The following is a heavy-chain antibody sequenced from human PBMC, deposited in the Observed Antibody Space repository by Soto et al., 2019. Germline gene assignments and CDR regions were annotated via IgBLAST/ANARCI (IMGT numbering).Heavy chain of an antibody. CDR1: GFTFSDYA. Sequence: GGSLRLSCLASGFTFSDYAMTWVRHVPGRGLEWVASLDGAGGSTYYADSVRGRFTISRDNSQNTLFLQMKRLTVDDTAIYYCAAPRDEYGSGVSWFTYGMDIWGQGTTVTV. D-gene: IGHD3-10*01. J-gene: IGHJ6*02. CDR3: AAPRDEYGSGVSWFTYGMDI. CDR2: LDGAGGST. V-gene: IGHV3-23*01.